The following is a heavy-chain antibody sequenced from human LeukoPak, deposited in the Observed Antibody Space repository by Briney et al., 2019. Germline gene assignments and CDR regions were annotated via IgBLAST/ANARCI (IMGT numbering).Heavy chain of an antibody. CDR3: ARDHRGTLACGGSCYSDAFDI. Sequence: KSSETLSLTCAVYGGSFSGYYWSWIRQPPGKGLEWIGSIYYSGSTYYNPSLKSRVTISVDTSKNQFSLKLSSVTAADTAVYYCARDHRGTLACGGSCYSDAFDIWGQGTMVTVSS. D-gene: IGHD2-15*01. CDR2: IYYSGST. V-gene: IGHV4-34*01. J-gene: IGHJ3*02. CDR1: GGSFSGYY.